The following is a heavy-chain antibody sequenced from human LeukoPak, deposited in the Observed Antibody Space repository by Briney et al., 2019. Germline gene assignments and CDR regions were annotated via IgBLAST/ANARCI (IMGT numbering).Heavy chain of an antibody. CDR3: ARDRGGAYDFWSGYYTGYFDY. CDR2: ISDSSTTI. CDR1: GFTFSSYN. Sequence: GGSLRLSCAASGFTFSSYNMNWVRQAPGKGLEGVSYISDSSTTIYYADSVKGRFTISRDNAKNSLYLQMNSLRAEDTAVYYCARDRGGAYDFWSGYYTGYFDYWGQGTLVPASS. D-gene: IGHD3-3*01. V-gene: IGHV3-48*01. J-gene: IGHJ4*02.